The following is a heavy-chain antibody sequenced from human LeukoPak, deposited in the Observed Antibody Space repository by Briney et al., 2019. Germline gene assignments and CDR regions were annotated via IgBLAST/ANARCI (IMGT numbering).Heavy chain of an antibody. CDR3: ARAFPYCSGGSCYSHPHY. V-gene: IGHV1-2*02. J-gene: IGHJ4*02. CDR2: INPNSGGT. Sequence: ASVKVSCKASGYTFTGYYMHWVRQAPGQGLEWMGWINPNSGGTNYAQKFQGRVTMTRDTSISTAYMGLSRLRSDDTAVCYCARAFPYCSGGSCYSHPHYWGQGTLVTVSS. CDR1: GYTFTGYY. D-gene: IGHD2-15*01.